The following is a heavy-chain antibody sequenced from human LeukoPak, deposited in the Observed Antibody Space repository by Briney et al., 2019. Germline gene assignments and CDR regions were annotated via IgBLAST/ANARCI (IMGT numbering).Heavy chain of an antibody. J-gene: IGHJ4*02. D-gene: IGHD2-15*01. CDR3: ATATHIVVVEQYYFDY. CDR2: FDPEDGET. Sequence: ASVKVSCKVSGYTLTELSMHWVRQAPGKGLEWMGGFDPEDGETIYAQKFQGRVTMTEDTSTDTAYMELSSLISEDTAVYYCATATHIVVVEQYYFDYWGQGTLVTVSS. V-gene: IGHV1-24*01. CDR1: GYTLTELS.